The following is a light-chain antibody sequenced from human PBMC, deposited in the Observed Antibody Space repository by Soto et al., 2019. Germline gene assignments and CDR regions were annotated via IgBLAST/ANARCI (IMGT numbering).Light chain of an antibody. Sequence: DIQMTQSPSTRSASVGDRVTITCRASQSISDWLAWYQQNPGKAPKVLIYKGSFLENGVPSRFSGSGSGTEFTLTIDSLQPDDFANYYCHQYNSYPWTFGQGTKVEIK. V-gene: IGKV1-5*03. CDR2: KGS. CDR3: HQYNSYPWT. CDR1: QSISDW. J-gene: IGKJ1*01.